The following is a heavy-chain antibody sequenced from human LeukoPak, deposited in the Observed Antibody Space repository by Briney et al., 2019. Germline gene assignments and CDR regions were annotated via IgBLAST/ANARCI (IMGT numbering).Heavy chain of an antibody. CDR1: VFTFASYW. D-gene: IGHD1-26*01. V-gene: IGHV3-7*01. CDR2: IKEDGSEK. Sequence: PGGSLRLACAPSVFTFASYWMCWVRQAPEKELELVANIKEDGSEKYYVDSVKGRFTISRDNAKNSLYLQMNRLRAEDTALYYCVYGGSYYVAWGQGTLVTVSS. J-gene: IGHJ5*02. CDR3: VYGGSYYVA.